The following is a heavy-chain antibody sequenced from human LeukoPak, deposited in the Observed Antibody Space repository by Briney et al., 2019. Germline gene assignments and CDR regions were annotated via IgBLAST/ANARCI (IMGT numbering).Heavy chain of an antibody. CDR2: IIPIFGTA. V-gene: IGHV1-69*06. CDR1: GGTFSSYA. Sequence: GASVKVSCKASGGTFSSYAISWVRQAPGQGLEWMGGIIPIFGTANYAQKFQGRVTITADKSTSTAYMELSSLRSEDTAVYYCAREYSYGLFDYWGQGTLVTVSS. CDR3: AREYSYGLFDY. J-gene: IGHJ4*02. D-gene: IGHD5-18*01.